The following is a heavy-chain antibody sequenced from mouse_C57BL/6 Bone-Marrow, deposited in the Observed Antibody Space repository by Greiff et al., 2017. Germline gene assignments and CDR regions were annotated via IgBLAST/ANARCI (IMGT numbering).Heavy chain of an antibody. CDR3: ARWDYWYCDV. CDR2: IRNKANGYTT. Sequence: EVQLVESGGGLVQPGGSLSLSCAASGFTFTDYYMSWVRQPPGKALEWLGFIRNKANGYTTEYSASVTGRFTISRDNSQSILYLQMNALRAEDSATYYCARWDYWYCDVWGTGTTVTVSS. J-gene: IGHJ1*03. CDR1: GFTFTDYY. V-gene: IGHV7-3*01.